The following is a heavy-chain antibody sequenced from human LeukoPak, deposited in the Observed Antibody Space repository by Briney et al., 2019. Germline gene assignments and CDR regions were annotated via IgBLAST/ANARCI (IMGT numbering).Heavy chain of an antibody. V-gene: IGHV4-59*01. D-gene: IGHD1-26*01. CDR2: GHQSGST. CDR1: GGSISTDY. Sequence: PSETLSLTCTVSGGSISTDYWSWIRQPPGKGPEWIAYGHQSGSTNYNPSFKSRVTISVDASRNQFSLKLSSVTVADTAIYYCARDSGSYYYAFDIWGQGTMVTVSS. J-gene: IGHJ3*02. CDR3: ARDSGSYYYAFDI.